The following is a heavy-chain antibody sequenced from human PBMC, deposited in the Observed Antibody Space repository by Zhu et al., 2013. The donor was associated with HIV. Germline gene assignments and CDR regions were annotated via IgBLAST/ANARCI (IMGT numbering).Heavy chain of an antibody. J-gene: IGHJ1*01. CDR1: GYSFTGYD. V-gene: IGHV1-8*01. Sequence: QVQLVQSGAEVKKPGASVKVSCKSSGYSFTGYDINWVRQAAGRGLEWLGWMNPKSGNTGYAQRFQGRVTITADESTSTAYMELSSLRSEDTAVYYCARGGYSSTLGLNTQHWGQGTLVHRLL. CDR3: ARGGYSSTLGLNTQH. CDR2: MNPKSGNT. D-gene: IGHD6-13*01.